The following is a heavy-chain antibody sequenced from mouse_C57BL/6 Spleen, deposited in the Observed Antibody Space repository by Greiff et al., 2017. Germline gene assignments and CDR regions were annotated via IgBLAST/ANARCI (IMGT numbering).Heavy chain of an antibody. CDR3: TTWNYGSYYFDY. D-gene: IGHD1-1*01. V-gene: IGHV14-1*01. J-gene: IGHJ2*01. CDR1: GFNIKDYY. CDR2: IDPEDGDT. Sequence: VQLQQSGAELVRPGASVKLSCTASGFNIKDYYMHWVKQRPEQGLEWIGRIDPEDGDTEYAPKFQGKATMTADTSSNTAYLQLSSLTSEDTAVYYCTTWNYGSYYFDYWGQGTTLTVSS.